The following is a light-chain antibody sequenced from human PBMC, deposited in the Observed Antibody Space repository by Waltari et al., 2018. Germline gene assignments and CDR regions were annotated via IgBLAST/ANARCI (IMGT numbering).Light chain of an antibody. CDR2: DVS. CDR1: GRDVGDAYY. CDR3: SSYTSSSTLV. J-gene: IGLJ2*01. V-gene: IGLV2-14*03. Sequence: QSALTPPASVSGSPGQSITISCTRGGRDVGDAYYVSWYQQPPGKAPKLMIYDVSNRPSGVSSRFSGSKSGNTASLTISGLQAEDDADYYCSSYTSSSTLVFGGGTKVTVL.